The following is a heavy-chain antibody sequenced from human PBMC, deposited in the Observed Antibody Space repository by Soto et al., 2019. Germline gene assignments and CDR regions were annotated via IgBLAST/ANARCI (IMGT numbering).Heavy chain of an antibody. CDR2: INHSGST. Sequence: SETLSLTCAVYGGSFSDYYWSWIRQPPGKGLEWIGEINHSGSTNYNPSLKSRVTISLDTSKNQFSLNLSSVTAADTAVYYCARQVMVTAWYLVLGGRGPLVTFPS. CDR1: GGSFSDYY. V-gene: IGHV4-34*01. CDR3: ARQVMVTAWYLVL. D-gene: IGHD2-21*02. J-gene: IGHJ2*01.